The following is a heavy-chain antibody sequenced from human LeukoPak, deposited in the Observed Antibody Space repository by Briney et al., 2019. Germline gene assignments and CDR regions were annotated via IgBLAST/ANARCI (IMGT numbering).Heavy chain of an antibody. CDR3: ARGDSDYDFWSVPGPY. CDR1: GGTFSSYA. Sequence: ASVKVSCKAPGGTFSSYAISWVRQAPGQGLEWMGRINPNSGGTNYAQKFQGRVTMTRDTSISTAYMELSRLRSDDTAVYYCARGDSDYDFWSVPGPYWGQGTLVTVSS. CDR2: INPNSGGT. D-gene: IGHD3-3*01. V-gene: IGHV1-2*02. J-gene: IGHJ4*02.